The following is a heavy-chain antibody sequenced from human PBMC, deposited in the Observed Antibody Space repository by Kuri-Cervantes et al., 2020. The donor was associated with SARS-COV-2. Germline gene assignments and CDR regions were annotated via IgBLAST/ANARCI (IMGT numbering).Heavy chain of an antibody. Sequence: GGSLRLSCAASGFTFSSYEMNWVRQAPGKGLEWVSYISSSGSTIYYADSVKGRFTISRDNAKNSLYLQMNSLRAEDTAVYYCARGGVIAAAGISEGMDVWGQGTTVTVSS. CDR3: ARGGVIAAAGISEGMDV. V-gene: IGHV3-48*03. J-gene: IGHJ6*02. D-gene: IGHD6-13*01. CDR2: ISSSGSTI. CDR1: GFTFSSYE.